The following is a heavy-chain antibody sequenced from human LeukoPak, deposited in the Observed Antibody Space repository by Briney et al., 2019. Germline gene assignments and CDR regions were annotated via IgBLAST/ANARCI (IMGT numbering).Heavy chain of an antibody. V-gene: IGHV1-69*13. Sequence: ASVKVSCKASGGTFSSYAISWVPQAPGQGLEWMGGIIPIFGTANYAQKFQGRVTITADESTSTAYMELSSLRSEDTAVYHCARGGDYDYVWGSYRYIDYWGQGTLVTVSS. D-gene: IGHD3-16*02. CDR1: GGTFSSYA. CDR3: ARGGDYDYVWGSYRYIDY. CDR2: IIPIFGTA. J-gene: IGHJ4*02.